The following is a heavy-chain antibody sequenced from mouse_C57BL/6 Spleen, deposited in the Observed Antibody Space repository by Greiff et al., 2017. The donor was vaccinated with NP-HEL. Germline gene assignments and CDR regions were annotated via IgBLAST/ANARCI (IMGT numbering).Heavy chain of an antibody. CDR1: GYAFSSYW. Sequence: VQVVESGAELVKPGASVKISCKASGYAFSSYWMNWVKQRPGKGLEWIGQIYPGDGDTNYNGKFKGKATLTADKSSSTAYMQLSSLTSEDSAVYFCARMGGYGNYWYFDVWGTGTTVTVSS. J-gene: IGHJ1*03. D-gene: IGHD2-1*01. V-gene: IGHV1-80*01. CDR3: ARMGGYGNYWYFDV. CDR2: IYPGDGDT.